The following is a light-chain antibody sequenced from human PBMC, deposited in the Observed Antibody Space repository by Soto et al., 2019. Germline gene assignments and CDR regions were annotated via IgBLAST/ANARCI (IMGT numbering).Light chain of an antibody. Sequence: DIQMTQSPSPLSASVGDRVTITCRASQSIDKFLSWYQQKAGKAPKLLISPASTLQPGVPSRFSGGGSGTDFTLTISSLQPEDSAPYFYQQTYTLPWTFGPGTTVE. J-gene: IGKJ1*01. CDR2: PAS. CDR3: QQTYTLPWT. CDR1: QSIDKF. V-gene: IGKV1-39*01.